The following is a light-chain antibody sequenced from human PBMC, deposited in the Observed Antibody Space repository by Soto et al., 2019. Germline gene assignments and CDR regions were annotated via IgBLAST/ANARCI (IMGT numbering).Light chain of an antibody. V-gene: IGLV2-14*01. CDR2: EVS. CDR3: TSYTSTSTYV. Sequence: HSPLTQPSSVSGSPGQSITISCTGTISDVGGYHYVSWYQQHPGKAPKLMIYEVSNRPSGVSNRFSGSKSGNTASLTISGLHAEDEADYYCTSYTSTSTYVYGTGTKVNVL. J-gene: IGLJ1*01. CDR1: ISDVGGYHY.